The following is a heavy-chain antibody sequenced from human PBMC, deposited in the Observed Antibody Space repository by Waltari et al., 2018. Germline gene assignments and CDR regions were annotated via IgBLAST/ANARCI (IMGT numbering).Heavy chain of an antibody. CDR1: GGSIRSSSYY. CDR3: ARGRSGRAISAPDY. CDR2: IFYSGST. V-gene: IGHV4-39*01. D-gene: IGHD1-26*01. Sequence: QLQLQESGPGLVKPSETLSLTCTVSGGSIRSSSYYWGWIRQPPGKGLEWIGTIFYSGSTYYNPSLKSRVTISIDTSKNQFSLKLSSVTAADTAVYYCARGRSGRAISAPDYWGQGTLVTVSS. J-gene: IGHJ4*02.